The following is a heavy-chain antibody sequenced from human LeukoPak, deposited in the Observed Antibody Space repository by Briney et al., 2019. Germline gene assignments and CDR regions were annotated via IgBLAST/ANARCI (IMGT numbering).Heavy chain of an antibody. V-gene: IGHV3-74*01. D-gene: IGHD2-15*01. CDR2: INSDGSST. CDR1: GVTLSSCW. J-gene: IGHJ3*01. Sequence: GGSLRLSCAVSGVTLSSCWMDWVLQAPGKGLVWVSRINSDGSSTSYADSVKGRFTISRDNFKNTLKLQRNSLRTEDTAVYYCAKPRDIDSWAFEAWGQGTMVTVS. CDR3: AKPRDIDSWAFEA.